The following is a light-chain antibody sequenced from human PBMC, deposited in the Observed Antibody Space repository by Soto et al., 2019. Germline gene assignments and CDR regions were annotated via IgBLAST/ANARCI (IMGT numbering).Light chain of an antibody. J-gene: IGKJ1*01. Sequence: EVVMRQTRATLSVSPGERATLSCRASQSVSSNLAWYQQKPGQAPRLLIYGASSRATGIPDRFSGSGSGTEFTLTISSLQSEDFALYYCQQYNDWPLTFGQGTKVDIK. CDR2: GAS. CDR1: QSVSSN. CDR3: QQYNDWPLT. V-gene: IGKV3D-15*01.